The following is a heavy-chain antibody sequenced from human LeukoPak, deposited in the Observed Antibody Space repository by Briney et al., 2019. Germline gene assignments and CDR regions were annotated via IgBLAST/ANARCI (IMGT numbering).Heavy chain of an antibody. D-gene: IGHD2-21*01. Sequence: SVKVSCKASGGTFSSYAISWVRQAPGQGLEWMGGIIPIFGTANYAQKFQGRVTITADESTSTAYMGLSSLRSEDTAVYYCARGLYCGGDCYSDDAFDIWGQGTMVTVSS. CDR2: IIPIFGTA. CDR1: GGTFSSYA. J-gene: IGHJ3*02. CDR3: ARGLYCGGDCYSDDAFDI. V-gene: IGHV1-69*01.